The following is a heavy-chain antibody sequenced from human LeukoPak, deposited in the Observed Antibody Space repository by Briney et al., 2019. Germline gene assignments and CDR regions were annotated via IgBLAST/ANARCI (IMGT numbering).Heavy chain of an antibody. J-gene: IGHJ4*02. CDR3: ARDRCSGGSCYVFDY. CDR2: IYYSGST. D-gene: IGHD2-15*01. V-gene: IGHV4-31*03. CDR1: GGSISSGGYY. Sequence: SQTLSLTCTVSGGSISSGGYYWSWIRQHPGKGLEWIGYIYYSGSTYYNPSLKSRVTISVDTSKNQFSLKLSSVTAADTAVYYCARDRCSGGSCYVFDYWGQGTLVTVSS.